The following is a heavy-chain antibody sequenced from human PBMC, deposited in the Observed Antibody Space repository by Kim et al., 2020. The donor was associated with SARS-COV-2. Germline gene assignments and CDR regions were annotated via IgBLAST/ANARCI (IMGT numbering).Heavy chain of an antibody. CDR3: ARPIAGGAILF. Sequence: GGSLRLSCAASGFTFSSYSMNWVRQAPGKGLEWVSSISSSSSYIYYADSVKGRFTISRDNAKNSLYLQMNSLRAEDTAVYYCARPIAGGAILFWGQGTLVTVSS. CDR2: ISSSSSYI. D-gene: IGHD3-16*01. J-gene: IGHJ4*02. V-gene: IGHV3-21*01. CDR1: GFTFSSYS.